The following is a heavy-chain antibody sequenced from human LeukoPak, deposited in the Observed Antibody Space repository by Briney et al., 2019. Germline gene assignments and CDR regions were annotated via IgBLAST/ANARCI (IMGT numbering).Heavy chain of an antibody. CDR3: AKDGALYCSGGSCHGYYYYGMDV. J-gene: IGHJ6*02. Sequence: PGGSLRLSCAASGFTFSSYGMHWVRQAPGKGLEWVAVISYDGSNKYYADSVKGRFTISRDNSKNTLYLQMNSLRAEDTAVYYRAKDGALYCSGGSCHGYYYYGMDVWGQGTTVTVSS. CDR2: ISYDGSNK. D-gene: IGHD2-15*01. CDR1: GFTFSSYG. V-gene: IGHV3-30*18.